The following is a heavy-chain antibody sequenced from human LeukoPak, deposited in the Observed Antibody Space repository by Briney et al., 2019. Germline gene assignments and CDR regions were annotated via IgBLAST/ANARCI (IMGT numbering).Heavy chain of an antibody. CDR3: ARSHPGTFDY. CDR2: INPNSGGT. CDR1: GYTFTDYY. D-gene: IGHD1-14*01. J-gene: IGHJ4*02. Sequence: ASVKVSCRASGYTFTDYYMHWVRQAPGQGLEWMGWINPNSGGTNYAQKFQGRVTMTRDTSISTAYMELSRLRSDDTAVYYCARSHPGTFDYWGQGTLVTVSS. V-gene: IGHV1-2*02.